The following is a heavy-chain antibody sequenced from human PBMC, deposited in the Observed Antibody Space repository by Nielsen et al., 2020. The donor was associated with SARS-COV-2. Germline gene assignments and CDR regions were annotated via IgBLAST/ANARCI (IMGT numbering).Heavy chain of an antibody. CDR2: INPSGGST. D-gene: IGHD3-9*01. CDR3: ARDGGRRLGPYYDILSRSYENYYGMDV. V-gene: IGHV1-46*01. J-gene: IGHJ6*02. CDR1: GYTFTSYY. Sequence: ASVKVSCKASGYTFTSYYMHWVRQAPGQGLEWMGIINPSGGSTSYAQKFQGRVTMTRDTSTSTVYMDLSSLRFEDTAVYYCARDGGRRLGPYYDILSRSYENYYGMDVWGQGTTVTVSS.